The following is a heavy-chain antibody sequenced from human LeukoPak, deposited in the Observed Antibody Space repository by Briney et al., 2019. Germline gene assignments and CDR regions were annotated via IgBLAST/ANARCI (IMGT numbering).Heavy chain of an antibody. CDR3: ATHIYCSGGNCYFDP. CDR2: IYYSGST. CDR1: GGSISSRSYS. V-gene: IGHV4-39*01. J-gene: IGHJ5*02. Sequence: SETLSLTCTVSGGSISSRSYSWGWLRQPPGKGLEWIGSIYYSGSTSYKPSLQSRVTISVDTYKNQFSLKLSSVTAADTAVYYCATHIYCSGGNCYFDPWGQGTLVTVSS. D-gene: IGHD2-15*01.